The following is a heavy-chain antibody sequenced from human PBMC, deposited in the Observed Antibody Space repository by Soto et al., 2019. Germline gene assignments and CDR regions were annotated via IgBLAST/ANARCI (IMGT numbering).Heavy chain of an antibody. J-gene: IGHJ6*02. CDR2: ISYDGSNK. CDR1: GFTFSSYG. V-gene: IGHV3-30*03. Sequence: GGSLRLSCAASGFTFSSYGMHWVRQAPGKGLEWVSVISYDGSNKYYADSVKGRFTISRDNSKNTLYLQMNSLRAEDTEVYYCATDSSSGGMDVWGQGTTVTVSS. D-gene: IGHD6-6*01. CDR3: ATDSSSGGMDV.